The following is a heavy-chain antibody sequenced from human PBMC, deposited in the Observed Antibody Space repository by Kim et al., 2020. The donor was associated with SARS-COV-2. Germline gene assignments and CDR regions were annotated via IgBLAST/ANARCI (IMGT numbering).Heavy chain of an antibody. CDR3: AKKGITARGQWYFDL. CDR2: LSDSGGDT. CDR1: GFTFSSFA. D-gene: IGHD6-13*01. Sequence: AGSLRLSCAASGFTFSSFAMTWVRQAPGKGLEWVSILSDSGGDTFYADSVKGRFTISRDNSKNTLYLQMNSLGAEDTAVYYSAKKGITARGQWYFDLWGRSTLVTVSS. V-gene: IGHV3-23*01. J-gene: IGHJ2*01.